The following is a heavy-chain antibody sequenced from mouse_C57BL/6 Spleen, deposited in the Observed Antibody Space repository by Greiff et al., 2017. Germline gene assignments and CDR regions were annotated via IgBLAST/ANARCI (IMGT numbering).Heavy chain of an antibody. Sequence: EVQLVESGGGLVKPGGSLKLSCAASGFTFSSYAMSWVRQTPEKRLEWVATISDGGSYTYYPDNVKGRFTISRDNAKNNLYLQMSHLKSEDTAMYYCARGVRDEYYFDYWGKGTTRTVSS. CDR2: ISDGGSYT. CDR3: ARGVRDEYYFDY. J-gene: IGHJ2*01. V-gene: IGHV5-4*01. CDR1: GFTFSSYA. D-gene: IGHD2-13*01.